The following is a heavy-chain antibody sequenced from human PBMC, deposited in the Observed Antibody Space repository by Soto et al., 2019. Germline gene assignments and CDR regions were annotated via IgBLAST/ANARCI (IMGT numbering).Heavy chain of an antibody. D-gene: IGHD4-4*01. Sequence: VASVKVSCKASGYTFTSYYMHWVRQAPGQGLEWMGIINPSGGSTSYAQKFQGRVTMTRDTSTSTVYMELSSLRSEDTAMYYCARDFGADYSNYGRYGMDVWGQGTTVTVSS. J-gene: IGHJ6*02. CDR3: ARDFGADYSNYGRYGMDV. V-gene: IGHV1-46*01. CDR2: INPSGGST. CDR1: GYTFTSYY.